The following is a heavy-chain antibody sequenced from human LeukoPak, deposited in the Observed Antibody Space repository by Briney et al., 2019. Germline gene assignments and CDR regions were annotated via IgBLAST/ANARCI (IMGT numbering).Heavy chain of an antibody. CDR3: ASGVLGDYVWGSYRYAFDY. J-gene: IGHJ4*02. Sequence: PLETLSLTCTVSGGSISSGGYYWSWIRQHPGKGLEWIGYIYYSGSTYYNPSLKSRVTISVGTSKNQFSLKLSSVTAADTAVYYCASGVLGDYVWGSYRYAFDYWGQGTLVTVSS. D-gene: IGHD3-16*02. V-gene: IGHV4-31*03. CDR2: IYYSGST. CDR1: GGSISSGGYY.